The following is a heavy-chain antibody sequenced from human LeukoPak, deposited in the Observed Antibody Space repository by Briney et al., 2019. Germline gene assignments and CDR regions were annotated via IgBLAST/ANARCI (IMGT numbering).Heavy chain of an antibody. CDR2: IRSKTNTYAT. J-gene: IGHJ4*02. CDR1: GFAFSGTA. V-gene: IGHV3-73*01. D-gene: IGHD2-21*01. CDR3: TTYPGDY. Sequence: GGSLRLSCAASGFAFSGTAMHWVRQASGKGLEWVGRIRSKTNTYATAYAASVKGRFTISRDDPKNTAYLQMNSLKTEDTAVYYCTTYPGDYWGQGTLVTVSS.